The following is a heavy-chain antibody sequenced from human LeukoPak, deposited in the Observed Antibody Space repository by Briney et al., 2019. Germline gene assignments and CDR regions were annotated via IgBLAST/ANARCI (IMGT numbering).Heavy chain of an antibody. J-gene: IGHJ4*02. V-gene: IGHV3-21*01. CDR1: GFTFSSYS. CDR2: ISSSSSYI. Sequence: PGGSLRLSCAASGFTFSSYSMNWVRQAPGKGLEWVSSISSSSSYIYYADSVKGRFTISRDNAKNSLYLQMNSLRAEDTAVYYCARTVVVAAIAFDYWGQGTLVTVSS. CDR3: ARTVVVAAIAFDY. D-gene: IGHD2-15*01.